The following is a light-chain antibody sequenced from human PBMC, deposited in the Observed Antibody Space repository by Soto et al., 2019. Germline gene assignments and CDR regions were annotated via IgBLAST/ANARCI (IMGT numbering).Light chain of an antibody. CDR2: WAS. V-gene: IGKV4-1*01. CDR3: QQYYNSPYT. CDR1: QSVLSSSNDKNY. J-gene: IGKJ2*01. Sequence: DIVVTQSPDSLPVSLGERATINCKSSQSVLSSSNDKNYLAWYRQKPGQPPKLLIYWASTRESGVPDRLSGRGSGTDFTLTSARLKAEDVAVSCGQQYYNSPYTFGRGTKLEIK.